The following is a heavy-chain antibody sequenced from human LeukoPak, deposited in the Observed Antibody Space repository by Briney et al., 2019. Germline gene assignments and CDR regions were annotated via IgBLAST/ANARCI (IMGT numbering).Heavy chain of an antibody. CDR1: GFTFSDYY. V-gene: IGHV3-11*01. CDR3: ARRVQGGIVVVPAAALVN. D-gene: IGHD2-2*01. CDR2: ISSSGSTI. J-gene: IGHJ4*02. Sequence: GGSLRLSCAASGFTFSDYYMSWIRQAPGKGLEWVSYISSSGSTIYYADSVKGRFTISRDNAKNSLYLQMNSLRAEDTAVYYCARRVQGGIVVVPAAALVNWGQGTLVTVSS.